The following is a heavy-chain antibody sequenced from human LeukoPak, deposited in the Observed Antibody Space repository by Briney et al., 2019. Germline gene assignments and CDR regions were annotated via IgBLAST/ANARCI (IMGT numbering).Heavy chain of an antibody. CDR1: GFNFANHA. D-gene: IGHD3-10*01. J-gene: IGHJ4*02. CDR2: ISGGGDIT. Sequence: PGGSLRLSCAASGFNFANHAMSWVRQTPGKGLEWVSAISGGGDITYYADSVKGRFTISRDNSKNTLYLQMNSLRAEDTAVYYCAKRGPVYSASPGNYFDYWGQGTLVTVSS. V-gene: IGHV3-23*01. CDR3: AKRGPVYSASPGNYFDY.